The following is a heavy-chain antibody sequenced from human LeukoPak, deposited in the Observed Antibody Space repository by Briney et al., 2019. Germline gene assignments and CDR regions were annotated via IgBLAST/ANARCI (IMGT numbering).Heavy chain of an antibody. V-gene: IGHV3-23*01. CDR1: GFTFSNAW. D-gene: IGHD6-25*01. CDR2: ISGSGGST. J-gene: IGHJ4*02. Sequence: GGSLRLSCAASGFTFSNAWMSWVRQAPGKGLEWVSVISGSGGSTYYADSVKGRFTISRDNSKNTVYLQMNSLRAEDTAVYYCAKDKGQRDNWGQGTLVTVSS. CDR3: AKDKGQRDN.